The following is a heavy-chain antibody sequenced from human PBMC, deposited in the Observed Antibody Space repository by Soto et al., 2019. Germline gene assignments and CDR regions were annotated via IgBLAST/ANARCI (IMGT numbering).Heavy chain of an antibody. CDR2: IKSWSDGGTT. CDR1: GFTFKNAW. J-gene: IGHJ4*02. Sequence: EGQLVESGGGLVEPGETLRLSCAASGFTFKNAWMSWVRQAPGKGLEWVGRIKSWSDGGTTDYGAPVKGRFSISRDDAKNTLSLQMNSLRPEETAVYYWTTGTTVAKYYFDFWGQGTLVTVSS. D-gene: IGHD4-17*01. CDR3: TTGTTVAKYYFDF. V-gene: IGHV3-15*01.